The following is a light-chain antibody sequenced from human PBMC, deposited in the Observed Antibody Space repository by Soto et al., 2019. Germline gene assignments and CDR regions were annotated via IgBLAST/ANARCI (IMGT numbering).Light chain of an antibody. CDR3: AAWDDSLNGVV. J-gene: IGLJ2*01. CDR2: SNN. V-gene: IGLV1-44*01. Sequence: QSVLTQPPSASGTPGQRVTISCSGSSSNIGSNTVNWYQQLPGTAPKLLIYSNNQRPSGVPDRFSGSKSGTSASLAIRGLQSEDESDHYCAAWDDSLNGVVFGGGTKLTVL. CDR1: SSNIGSNT.